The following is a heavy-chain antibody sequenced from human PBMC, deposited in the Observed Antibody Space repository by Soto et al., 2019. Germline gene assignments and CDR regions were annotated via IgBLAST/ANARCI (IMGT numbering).Heavy chain of an antibody. CDR1: GYTFTGYY. CDR2: INPNSGGT. Sequence: ASLKVSCKASGYTFTGYYMHWVRQAPGQGLEWMGWINPNSGGTNYAQKFQGRVTMTRDTSISTAYMELSRLRSDDTAVYYCARGRWLQLPGYDYWGQGTLVTVSS. CDR3: ARGRWLQLPGYDY. D-gene: IGHD5-12*01. J-gene: IGHJ4*02. V-gene: IGHV1-2*02.